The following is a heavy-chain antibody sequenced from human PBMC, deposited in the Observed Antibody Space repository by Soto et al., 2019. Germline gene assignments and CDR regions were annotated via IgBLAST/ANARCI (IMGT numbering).Heavy chain of an antibody. V-gene: IGHV1-69*13. D-gene: IGHD1-26*01. CDR1: GGTFSTSS. J-gene: IGHJ3*02. Sequence: SVKVSCKASGGTFSTSSMNWVRQAPEQGPEWMGNILPIFGTADYAHKFQGRVTITANESTKTVYMELRSLLSADTAVYYCARGTESGSYPLPTRPFDIWGQGTMVTVSS. CDR2: ILPIFGTA. CDR3: ARGTESGSYPLPTRPFDI.